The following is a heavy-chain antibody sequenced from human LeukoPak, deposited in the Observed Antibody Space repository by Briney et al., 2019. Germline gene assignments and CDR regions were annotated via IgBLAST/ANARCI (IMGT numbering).Heavy chain of an antibody. Sequence: GESLKISCKGSGYSFTSYWIGWVRQMPGKGLEWMGIIYPGDSDTRYSPSFQGQVTISADKSISTAYLQWSSLKASDTAMYYCARNYYGSGSYWYYYYGMDVWGQGTTVTVSS. CDR1: GYSFTSYW. J-gene: IGHJ6*02. D-gene: IGHD3-10*01. V-gene: IGHV5-51*01. CDR2: IYPGDSDT. CDR3: ARNYYGSGSYWYYYYGMDV.